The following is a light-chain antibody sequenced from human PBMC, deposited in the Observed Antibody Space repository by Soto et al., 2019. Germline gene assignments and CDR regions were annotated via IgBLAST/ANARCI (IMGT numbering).Light chain of an antibody. J-gene: IGLJ1*01. CDR2: EVS. V-gene: IGLV2-14*01. Sequence: QSVLTQPASVSGSPGQSISISCTVTSSDVGAYNFVSWCQQHPGKAPKLMIYEVSNRPSGVSNRFSGSKSGNTASLTISGLQAEDEADYYCSSYTSSSTLVFGSGTKVTVL. CDR3: SSYTSSSTLV. CDR1: SSDVGAYNF.